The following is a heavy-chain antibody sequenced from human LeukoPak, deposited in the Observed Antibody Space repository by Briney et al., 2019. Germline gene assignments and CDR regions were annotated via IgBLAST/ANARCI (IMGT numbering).Heavy chain of an antibody. V-gene: IGHV3-48*03. Sequence: GGTLRLSCAASGFAFSSYEMNWVRQAPGKGLEWVSYISSSGSTIYYADSVKGRFTISKDNAKNSLYLQMNSLRAEDTAVYYCAELGITMIGGVWGKGTTVTISS. CDR2: ISSSGSTI. D-gene: IGHD3-10*02. CDR1: GFAFSSYE. CDR3: AELGITMIGGV. J-gene: IGHJ6*04.